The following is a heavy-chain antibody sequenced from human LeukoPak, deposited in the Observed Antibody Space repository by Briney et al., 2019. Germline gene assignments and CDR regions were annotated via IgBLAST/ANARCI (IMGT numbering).Heavy chain of an antibody. CDR2: IYPGDSDT. J-gene: IGHJ4*02. CDR1: GYSFTSYW. Sequence: GESLKISCKGSGYSFTSYWIGWVRQMPGKGLEWMGVIYPGDSDTRYSPSFQGQVTISADKPISTAYLQWSSLKASDTAMYYCARGTGVRYCSNGVCYTSDYWGQGTLVTVSS. V-gene: IGHV5-51*04. D-gene: IGHD2-8*01. CDR3: ARGTGVRYCSNGVCYTSDY.